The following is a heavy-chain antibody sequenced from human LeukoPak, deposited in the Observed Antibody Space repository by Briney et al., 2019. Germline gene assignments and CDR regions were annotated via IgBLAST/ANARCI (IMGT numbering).Heavy chain of an antibody. V-gene: IGHV3-74*01. CDR3: ARDPEWLLYRYLDY. CDR2: INSDGSST. Sequence: PGGSLRLSCAASGFTFSSSWMHWVRQAPGKGLVWVSRINSDGSSTSYADSVKGRFTISRDNAKNTLYLQMNSLRAEDTAVYYCARDPEWLLYRYLDYWGQGTLVTVSS. J-gene: IGHJ4*02. D-gene: IGHD3-3*01. CDR1: GFTFSSSW.